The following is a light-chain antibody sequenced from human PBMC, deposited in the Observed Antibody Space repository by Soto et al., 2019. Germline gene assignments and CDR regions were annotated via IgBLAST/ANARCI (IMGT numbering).Light chain of an antibody. Sequence: PGERATLSCRASQSVSSYLAWYQQKPGQAPRLLIYDASNRATGIPARFSGSGSGTDFTLTISSLEPEDFAVYYCQQRSNWPPTTFGQGTKLEIK. J-gene: IGKJ2*01. CDR1: QSVSSY. CDR2: DAS. CDR3: QQRSNWPPTT. V-gene: IGKV3-11*01.